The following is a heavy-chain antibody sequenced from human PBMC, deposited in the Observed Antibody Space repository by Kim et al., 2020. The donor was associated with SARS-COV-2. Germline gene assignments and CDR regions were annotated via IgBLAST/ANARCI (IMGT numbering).Heavy chain of an antibody. CDR2: IYHSGST. D-gene: IGHD1-26*01. Sequence: SETLSLTCTVSGYSISSGYYWGWIRQPPGKGLEWIGSIYHSGSTYYNPSLKSRVTISVDTSKNQFSLKLSSVTAADTAVYYCARVFPSQGSWFDPWGQGT. CDR1: GYSISSGYY. J-gene: IGHJ5*02. V-gene: IGHV4-38-2*02. CDR3: ARVFPSQGSWFDP.